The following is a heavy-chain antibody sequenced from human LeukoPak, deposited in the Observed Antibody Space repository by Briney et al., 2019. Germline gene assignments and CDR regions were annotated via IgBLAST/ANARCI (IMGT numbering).Heavy chain of an antibody. D-gene: IGHD3-16*02. CDR2: INPNSGCT. CDR3: ARDRSGVVSNFDY. J-gene: IGHJ4*02. V-gene: IGHV1-2*06. CDR1: GYTFTGYY. Sequence: ASVKVSCKASGYTFTGYYMHWVRQAPGQGLEWMGRINPNSGCTNYAQKFQGRVTMTRDTSISTAYMELSRLRSDDTAVYYCARDRSGVVSNFDYWGQGTLVTVSS.